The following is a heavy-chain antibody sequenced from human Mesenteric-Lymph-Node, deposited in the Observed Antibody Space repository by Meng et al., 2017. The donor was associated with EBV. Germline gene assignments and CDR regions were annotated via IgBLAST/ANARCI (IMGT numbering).Heavy chain of an antibody. CDR1: AYTFSTFG. V-gene: IGHV1-18*01. J-gene: IGHJ4*02. CDR3: ARINPMAWYFDS. Sequence: QPGAEVKKPAASVKGSGRASAYTFSTFGITWVRQAPGQGLEWMGWINPNNGNTDYVQKLQDRVTMTTDTSTNTAYMELRSLRSDDTAVYYCARINPMAWYFDSWGQGTLVTASS. D-gene: IGHD3-10*01. CDR2: INPNNGNT.